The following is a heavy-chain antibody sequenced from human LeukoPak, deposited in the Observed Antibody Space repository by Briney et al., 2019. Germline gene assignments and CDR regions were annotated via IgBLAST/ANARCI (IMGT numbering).Heavy chain of an antibody. V-gene: IGHV1-8*01. CDR1: GYTFTSYD. CDR2: MNPNSGNT. J-gene: IGHJ4*02. D-gene: IGHD4-23*01. CDR3: AIHQGTTVVTRHFDY. Sequence: ASVKVSCKASGYTFTSYDINWVRQATGQGLEWMGWMNPNSGNTGYAQKFQGRVTMTRNTSISTAYMELSSLRSEDTAVYYCAIHQGTTVVTRHFDYWGQGTLVTVSS.